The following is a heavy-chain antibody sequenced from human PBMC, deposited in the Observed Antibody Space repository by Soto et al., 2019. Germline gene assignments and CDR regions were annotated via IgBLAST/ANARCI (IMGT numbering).Heavy chain of an antibody. CDR2: IYSGGST. Sequence: EVQLVESGGGLIQPGGSLRLSCAASGFTVSSNYMSWVRQAPGKGLEWVSVIYSGGSTYYADSVKGRFTISRDNSKNTLYLQMNSLRAEDTAVYYCASLGSYYYDSSGYYPRSGYYYGMDVWGQGTTVTVSS. CDR3: ASLGSYYYDSSGYYPRSGYYYGMDV. CDR1: GFTVSSNY. D-gene: IGHD3-22*01. J-gene: IGHJ6*02. V-gene: IGHV3-53*01.